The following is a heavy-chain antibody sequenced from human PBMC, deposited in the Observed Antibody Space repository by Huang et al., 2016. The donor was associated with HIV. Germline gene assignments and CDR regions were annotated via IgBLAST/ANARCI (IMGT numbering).Heavy chain of an antibody. D-gene: IGHD2-21*02. CDR3: ASGVTPGAFDI. J-gene: IGHJ3*02. CDR1: GYTFTSYY. V-gene: IGHV1-46*01. CDR2: INPSGGST. Sequence: QVQLVQSGAEVKKPGASVKVSCKASGYTFTSYYMHWVRQAPGQGLEGMGIINPSGGSTSYAQKFQGRVTMTRDTSTSTVYMELSSLRSEDTAVYNCASGVTPGAFDIWGQGTMVTVSS.